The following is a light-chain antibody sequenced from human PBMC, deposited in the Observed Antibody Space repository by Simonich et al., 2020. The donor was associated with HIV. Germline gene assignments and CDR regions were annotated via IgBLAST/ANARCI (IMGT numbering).Light chain of an antibody. J-gene: IGKJ2*01. V-gene: IGKV2-28*01. CDR1: QSLLHSNGYNS. CDR2: LGS. CDR3: MQGLQTPYT. Sequence: DIVMTQSPLPLPVTPGEPASISCRTSQSLLHSNGYNSLDWYLPKPGQSPQLLIYLGSNRASGVPERFSGSGSGTDFTLNISRMEAEDVGVYYCMQGLQTPYTFGQGTKLEIK.